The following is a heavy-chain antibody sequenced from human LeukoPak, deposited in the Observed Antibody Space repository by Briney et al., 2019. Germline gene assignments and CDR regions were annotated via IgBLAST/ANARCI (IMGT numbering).Heavy chain of an antibody. Sequence: PSETLSLTCAVSGGSINSGGYSWSWIRQPPGKGLEWIGYIYHSGSTYYNPSLKSRVTISVDRSKNQFSLKLSSVTAADTAVYYCARVGGSWYNWFDPWGQGTLVTVSS. D-gene: IGHD2-15*01. V-gene: IGHV4-30-2*01. CDR1: GGSINSGGYS. CDR3: ARVGGSWYNWFDP. CDR2: IYHSGST. J-gene: IGHJ5*02.